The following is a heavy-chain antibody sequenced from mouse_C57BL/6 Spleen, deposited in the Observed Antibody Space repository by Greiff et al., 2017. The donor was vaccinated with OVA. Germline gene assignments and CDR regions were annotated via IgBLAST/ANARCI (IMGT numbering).Heavy chain of an antibody. CDR1: GYSITSGYY. Sequence: DVKLQASGPGLVKPSQSLSLTCSVTGYSITSGYYWNWIRQFPGNKLEWMGYISYDGSNNYNPSLKNRISITRDTSKNQFFLKLNSVTTEDTATYYCARMMYYGSSVDYWGQGTTLTVSS. CDR2: ISYDGSN. D-gene: IGHD1-1*01. CDR3: ARMMYYGSSVDY. J-gene: IGHJ2*01. V-gene: IGHV3-6*01.